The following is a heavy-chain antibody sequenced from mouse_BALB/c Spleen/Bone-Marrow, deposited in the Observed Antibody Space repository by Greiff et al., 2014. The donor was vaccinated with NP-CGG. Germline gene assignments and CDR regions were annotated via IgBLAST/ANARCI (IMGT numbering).Heavy chain of an antibody. CDR3: ARQTYYDYDGYFDY. Sequence: EVQLVESGGDLVKPGGSLKLSCAASGFNFSSSGMSWVRQTPDKRLEWVATISSGGNYTYYPYSVKGRFTISRDNAKNTLYLQMSMLKSEDTAIYYCARQTYYDYDGYFDYWGQGTTLTVSS. CDR2: ISSGGNYT. V-gene: IGHV5-6*01. J-gene: IGHJ2*01. CDR1: GFNFSSSG. D-gene: IGHD2-4*01.